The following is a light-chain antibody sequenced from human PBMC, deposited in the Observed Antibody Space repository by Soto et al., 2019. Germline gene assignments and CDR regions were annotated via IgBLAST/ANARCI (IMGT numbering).Light chain of an antibody. V-gene: IGKV3-11*01. CDR3: QQRKNWPPLT. CDR2: DAS. J-gene: IGKJ4*01. Sequence: EIVVTQSPATLSLSPGERATLSCRASQSVSSYLAWYQQKPGQAPRLLIYDASNRATGIPARFSGSGSGTDFTLTISSLEPEDFAVYYCQQRKNWPPLTFGGGTKVEIK. CDR1: QSVSSY.